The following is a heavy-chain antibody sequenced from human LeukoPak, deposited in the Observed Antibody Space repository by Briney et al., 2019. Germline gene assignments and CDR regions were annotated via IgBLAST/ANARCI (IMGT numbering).Heavy chain of an antibody. CDR1: GYTFTNYG. CDR2: ISAYNGNT. V-gene: IGHV1-18*01. D-gene: IGHD6-13*01. Sequence: ASVKVSCKASGYTFTNYGISWVRQAPGQGLEWMGWISAYNGNTNYAQNLQGRITMTTDTSTSTAYMEVRSLRSDDTAVYYCARDVRWAGSTSKTFDYWGQGTLVTVSS. J-gene: IGHJ4*02. CDR3: ARDVRWAGSTSKTFDY.